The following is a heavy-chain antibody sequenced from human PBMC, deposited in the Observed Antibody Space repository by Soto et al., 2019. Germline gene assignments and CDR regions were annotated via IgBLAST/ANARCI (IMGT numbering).Heavy chain of an antibody. V-gene: IGHV1-24*01. CDR1: GHRLSVES. CDR2: FDHEFGDR. Sequence: APLKRSGKGSGHRLSVESIGRGRQRNGKGLEWMGRFDHEFGDRSYAQKFQGRVTLTQDTSTDTAFMELSSLASEDTAVYYCATESNSRELLIRPHFESWGRATLLTVSS. J-gene: IGHJ4*02. CDR3: ATESNSRELLIRPHFES. D-gene: IGHD1-7*01.